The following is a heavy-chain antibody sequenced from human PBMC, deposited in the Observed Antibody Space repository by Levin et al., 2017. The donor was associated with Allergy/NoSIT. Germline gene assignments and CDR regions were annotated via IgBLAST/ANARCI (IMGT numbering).Heavy chain of an antibody. V-gene: IGHV3-21*01. CDR2: ISSSSSYI. J-gene: IGHJ6*02. D-gene: IGHD6-19*01. CDR3: ARDRSPYSRPVAGMPYYYYGMDV. CDR1: GFTFSSYS. Sequence: GESLKISCAASGFTFSSYSMNWVRQAPGKGLEWVSSISSSSSYIYYADSVKGRFTISRDNAKNSLYLQMNSLRAEDTAVYYCARDRSPYSRPVAGMPYYYYGMDVWGQGTTVTVSS.